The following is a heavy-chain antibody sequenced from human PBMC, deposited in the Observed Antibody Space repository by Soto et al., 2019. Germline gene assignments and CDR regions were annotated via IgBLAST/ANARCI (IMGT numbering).Heavy chain of an antibody. J-gene: IGHJ6*02. V-gene: IGHV3-33*01. CDR1: GFTFSSYG. Sequence: GGSLRLSCAASGFTFSSYGMHWVRQAPGKGLEWVAVIWYDGSNKYYADSVKGRFTISRDNSKNTLYLQMNSLRAEDRAVYYCARERRYCSSTSCYGYGMDVWGQGTTVTVSS. D-gene: IGHD2-2*01. CDR3: ARERRYCSSTSCYGYGMDV. CDR2: IWYDGSNK.